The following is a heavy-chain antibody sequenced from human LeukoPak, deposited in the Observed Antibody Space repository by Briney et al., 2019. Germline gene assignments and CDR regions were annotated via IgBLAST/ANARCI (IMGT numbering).Heavy chain of an antibody. CDR1: GFTSSSYA. CDR2: ISYDGSNK. J-gene: IGHJ4*02. Sequence: QPGRSLRLSCAASGFTSSSYAMHWVRQAPGKGLEWVAVISYDGSNKYYADSVKGRFTISRDNSKNTLYLQMNSLRAEDTAVYYCASAPDYYGSGSYFDYWGQGTLVTVSS. CDR3: ASAPDYYGSGSYFDY. D-gene: IGHD3-10*01. V-gene: IGHV3-30*04.